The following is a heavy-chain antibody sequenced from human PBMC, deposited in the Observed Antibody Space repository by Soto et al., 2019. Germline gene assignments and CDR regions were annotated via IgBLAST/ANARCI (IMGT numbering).Heavy chain of an antibody. CDR3: AKHLETYYYDKSGYYY. CDR2: IFYRGNT. J-gene: IGHJ4*02. CDR1: GGSISSSSYY. Sequence: QLQLQESGPGLVKPSETLSLTCTVSGGSISSSSYYWGWIRQPPGKGQEWIGNIFYRGNTYYNPSLKSRVAMTVDTSKNQFSLKLRSVTAEDSAVYYCAKHLETYYYDKSGYYYWGQGILVTVSS. D-gene: IGHD3-22*01. V-gene: IGHV4-39*01.